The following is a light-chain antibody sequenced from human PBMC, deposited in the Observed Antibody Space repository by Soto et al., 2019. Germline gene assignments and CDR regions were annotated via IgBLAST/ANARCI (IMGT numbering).Light chain of an antibody. CDR2: GNI. Sequence: QSVLAQPPSMSAAPGQRVTISCTVSSSNIGAGYDVHWYQQLPGAAPKLLIHGNINRPSGVPERFSGSKSGTSASLVITGLQPEDEATYYCQSYDNRLSGYVFGAGTKVTVL. CDR1: SSNIGAGYD. V-gene: IGLV1-40*01. J-gene: IGLJ1*01. CDR3: QSYDNRLSGYV.